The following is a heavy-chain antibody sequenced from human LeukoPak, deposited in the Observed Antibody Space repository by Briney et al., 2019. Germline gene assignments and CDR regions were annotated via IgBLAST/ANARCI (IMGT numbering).Heavy chain of an antibody. D-gene: IGHD2-15*01. V-gene: IGHV4-59*01. CDR3: ARGRGSGGSRDGWFDP. Sequence: LGALSLTCAVSVGSLSSYYWSWIRQPPGKGLEWIGHIYYSGSINYTPSLKSRVTISVDTSKNQLSLKLSTVTAAGTAVYYCARGRGSGGSRDGWFDPWGQGTLVTVSS. J-gene: IGHJ5*02. CDR1: VGSLSSYY. CDR2: IYYSGSI.